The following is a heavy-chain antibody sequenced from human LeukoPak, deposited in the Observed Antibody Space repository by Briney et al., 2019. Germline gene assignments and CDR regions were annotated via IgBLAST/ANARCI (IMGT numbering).Heavy chain of an antibody. D-gene: IGHD3-22*01. J-gene: IGHJ4*02. V-gene: IGHV1-2*02. Sequence: ASVKASCKASGYTFTGYYMHWVRQSPGQGLEWMGWINPNSGGTNYAQKFQGRVTMTRDTSISTAYMELSRLRSDDTAVYYCARGGYDSSGYYDFDYWGQGTLVTVSS. CDR2: INPNSGGT. CDR1: GYTFTGYY. CDR3: ARGGYDSSGYYDFDY.